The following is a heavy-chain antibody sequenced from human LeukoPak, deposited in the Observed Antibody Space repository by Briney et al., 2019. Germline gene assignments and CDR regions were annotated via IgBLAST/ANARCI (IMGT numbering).Heavy chain of an antibody. CDR1: GGSISSYY. J-gene: IGHJ4*02. CDR2: IYYSGST. V-gene: IGHV4-59*12. CDR3: ARVKGRFGELSKYYFDY. D-gene: IGHD3-10*01. Sequence: SETLSLTCTVSGGSISSYYWSWIRQPPGKGLEWIGYIYYSGSTDYNPSLKSRVTISVDTSKNQFSLKLSSVTAADTAVYYCARVKGRFGELSKYYFDYWGQGTLVTVSS.